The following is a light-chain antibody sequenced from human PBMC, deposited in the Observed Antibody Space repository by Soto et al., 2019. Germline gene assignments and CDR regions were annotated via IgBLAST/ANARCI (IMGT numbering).Light chain of an antibody. J-gene: IGKJ2*01. CDR1: QSVSSSY. CDR2: GAS. Sequence: EIVLTQSPGTLSLSPGERATLSCRASQSVSSSYLAWYQQKPGQAPRLLIYGASSRATGLPDRFSGSGSGTDFPLTISRLEPEDFAVYYCQQYGSSPRNTFGQGTMLQ. V-gene: IGKV3-20*01. CDR3: QQYGSSPRNT.